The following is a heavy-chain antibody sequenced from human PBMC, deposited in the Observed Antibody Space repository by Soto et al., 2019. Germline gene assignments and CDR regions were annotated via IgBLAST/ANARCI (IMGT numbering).Heavy chain of an antibody. CDR1: GYTFTGYY. V-gene: IGHV1-2*04. J-gene: IGHJ6*02. CDR2: INPNSGAT. CDR3: ARPSTLFYGMDV. Sequence: GASVKVSCKASGYTFTGYYMHWVRQAPGQGLEWMGWINPNSGATNYAQKFQGWVTMTRDTSISTAYMELSRLRSDDTAVYYCARPSTLFYGMDVWGQGTTVTVSS.